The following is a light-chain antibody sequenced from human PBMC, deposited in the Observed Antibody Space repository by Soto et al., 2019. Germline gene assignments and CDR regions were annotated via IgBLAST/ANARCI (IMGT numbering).Light chain of an antibody. V-gene: IGKV3-20*01. CDR3: QQYHSWYPIT. CDR2: DAS. Sequence: VLTQGLGTMSFSPLERATLSCSDSQTVRNNYLARYQQKPGQAPRLLIYDASSRATGIPDRFSGGGSGTNFTLTISRLEPEDFAVCYCQQYHSWYPITFGQGTRLEIK. CDR1: QTVRNNY. J-gene: IGKJ5*01.